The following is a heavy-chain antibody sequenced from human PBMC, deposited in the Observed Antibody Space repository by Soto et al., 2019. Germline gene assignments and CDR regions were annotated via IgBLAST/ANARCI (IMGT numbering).Heavy chain of an antibody. D-gene: IGHD1-20*01. Sequence: GGSLRLSCAASGFTFSTSWMHWVRQAPGKGLVWVSRINMDGSSTNYADSVKGRFTISRDNAKNTLYPQMNSLRAEDTAVYYCARPGITGTTGDYWGQGTLVTVSS. V-gene: IGHV3-74*01. CDR1: GFTFSTSW. J-gene: IGHJ4*02. CDR2: INMDGSST. CDR3: ARPGITGTTGDY.